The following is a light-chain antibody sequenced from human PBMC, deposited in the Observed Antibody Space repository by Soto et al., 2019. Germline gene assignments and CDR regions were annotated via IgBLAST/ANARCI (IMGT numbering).Light chain of an antibody. CDR2: DAS. Sequence: DIQMTQSPSTLSASVGDRVAITCRASQSISNWLAWYQQKPGKAPELLIFDASSLESGVPSRFSGSGSGTQFTLTISSLQSEHFATYYCQQYYSYPRTFGQGTKVDIK. CDR3: QQYYSYPRT. J-gene: IGKJ1*01. CDR1: QSISNW. V-gene: IGKV1-5*01.